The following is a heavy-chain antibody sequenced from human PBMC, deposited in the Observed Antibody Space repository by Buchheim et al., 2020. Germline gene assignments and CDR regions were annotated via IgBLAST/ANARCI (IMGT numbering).Heavy chain of an antibody. V-gene: IGHV1-46*01. CDR1: GYTFTSYH. CDR2: INPSGGNT. D-gene: IGHD2/OR15-2a*01. J-gene: IGHJ5*02. Sequence: QMQLVQSGAEVKKPGASVKVSCKASGYTFTSYHIHWVRQAPGQGFEWMGIINPSGGNTKYAQKFQGRVTMTRDMSTTAVYMELSSLRSDDTALYYCARGYCTSTTRCYDGGRFDPWGQGTL. CDR3: ARGYCTSTTRCYDGGRFDP.